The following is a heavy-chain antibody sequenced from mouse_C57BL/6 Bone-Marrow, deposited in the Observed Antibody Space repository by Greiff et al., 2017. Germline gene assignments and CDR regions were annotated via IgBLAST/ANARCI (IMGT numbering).Heavy chain of an antibody. CDR3: ARQGVYYGYDGVAY. CDR2: ISSGGSYT. V-gene: IGHV5-6*01. Sequence: EVQRVESGGDLVKPGGSLKLSCAASGFTFSSYGMSWVRQTPDKRLEWVATISSGGSYTDYPDSVKGRFTISSDNAKNTLYLQMSSLKSEDTAMYYGARQGVYYGYDGVAYWGQGTLVTVSA. J-gene: IGHJ3*01. D-gene: IGHD2-2*01. CDR1: GFTFSSYG.